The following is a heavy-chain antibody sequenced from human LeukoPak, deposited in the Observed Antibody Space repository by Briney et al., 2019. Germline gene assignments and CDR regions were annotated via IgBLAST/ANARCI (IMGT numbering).Heavy chain of an antibody. CDR3: ARKPLSGGYGGTIDY. D-gene: IGHD5-12*01. CDR2: INNYGVGA. V-gene: IGHV3-74*01. CDR1: GFTLSSYW. J-gene: IGHJ4*02. Sequence: GGSLRLSCATSGFTLSSYWMHWVRQVPGKGLEWLSRINNYGVGASYADSVKGRFTISRDNAKNTLYLRMNSLRAEDTAIYYCARKPLSGGYGGTIDYWGQGTLVTVSS.